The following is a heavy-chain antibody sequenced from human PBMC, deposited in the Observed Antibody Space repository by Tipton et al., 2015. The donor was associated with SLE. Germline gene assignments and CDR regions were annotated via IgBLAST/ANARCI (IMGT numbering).Heavy chain of an antibody. V-gene: IGHV3-23*01. D-gene: IGHD3-22*01. CDR3: AKDEPYYDPVGYYLDTFDI. CDR1: GLTFSHYA. J-gene: IGHJ3*02. CDR2: ITGSGGLT. Sequence: GSLRLSCVGSGLTFSHYAMTWVRQAPGKGLEWVASITGSGGLTHYGESVKGRFTISRDNSKNTLYLEMENLRAEDTALYFCAKDEPYYDPVGYYLDTFDIWGQGTMVTVSS.